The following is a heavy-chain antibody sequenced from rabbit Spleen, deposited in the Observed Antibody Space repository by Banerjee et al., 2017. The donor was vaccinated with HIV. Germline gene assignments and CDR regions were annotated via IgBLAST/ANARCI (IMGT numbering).Heavy chain of an antibody. CDR3: GRSYLGKAITSLNL. V-gene: IGHV1S40*01. Sequence: QSLEESGGDLVKPGASLTLTCTASGFSFSSSYWIYWVRQAPGKGPEWIACIEGGSSGAAYYASWAKGRFTISKTSSTTVTLQMPSLTAADTATCFCGRSYLGKAITSLNLWGPGTLVTVS. CDR1: GFSFSSSYW. D-gene: IGHD7-1*01. CDR2: IEGGSSGAA. J-gene: IGHJ4*01.